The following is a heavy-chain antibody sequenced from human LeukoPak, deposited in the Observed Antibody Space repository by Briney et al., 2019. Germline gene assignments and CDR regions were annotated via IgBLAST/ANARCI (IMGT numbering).Heavy chain of an antibody. J-gene: IGHJ1*01. Sequence: GGSLRLSCAASGFTFSSYAMSWVRQAPGKGLEWVSGISWNSGSIGYADSVKGRFTISRDNAKNSLYLQMNSLRAEDTALYYCAKDMHDWGQGTLVTVSS. CDR1: GFTFSSYA. CDR3: AKDMHD. V-gene: IGHV3-9*01. CDR2: ISWNSGSI.